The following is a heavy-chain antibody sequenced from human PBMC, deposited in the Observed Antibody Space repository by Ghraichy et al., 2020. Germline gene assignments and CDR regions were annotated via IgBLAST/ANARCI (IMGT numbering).Heavy chain of an antibody. J-gene: IGHJ6*02. V-gene: IGHV3-15*01. CDR3: ARAVRINSYYYCVMDV. Sequence: GGSLRLSCAASGFTFSTAWMTWVRQAPGKGLVWVGRIRSRKDGGTIEYAAPVKGRFTISRDDSKNTLYLQMNGLETEDTAVYYCARAVRINSYYYCVMDVWGQGPTVTVSS. D-gene: IGHD2/OR15-2a*01. CDR1: GFTFSTAW. CDR2: IRSRKDGGTI.